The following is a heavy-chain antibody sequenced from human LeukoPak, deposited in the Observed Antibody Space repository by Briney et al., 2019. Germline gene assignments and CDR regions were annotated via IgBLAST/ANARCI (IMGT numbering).Heavy chain of an antibody. V-gene: IGHV1-18*01. CDR2: ISAYNGNT. CDR1: GYTFTSYG. J-gene: IGHJ3*02. Sequence: WASVKVSCKASGYTFTSYGISWVRQAPGQGLEWMGWISAYNGNTNYAQKLQGRVTMTTDTSTSTAYMELRSLRSDDTAVYYCARDDVRGPGYYDSSGYPGGDAFDIWGQGTMVTVSS. CDR3: ARDDVRGPGYYDSSGYPGGDAFDI. D-gene: IGHD3-22*01.